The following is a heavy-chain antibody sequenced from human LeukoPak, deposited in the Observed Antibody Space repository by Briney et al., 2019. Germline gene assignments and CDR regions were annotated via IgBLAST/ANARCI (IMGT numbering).Heavy chain of an antibody. V-gene: IGHV3-7*01. D-gene: IGHD3-22*01. CDR1: GFTFSSYW. J-gene: IGHJ3*02. CDR2: IKQDGSEK. Sequence: GGSLRLSCAASGFTFSSYWMSWVRQAPGKGLEWVANIKQDGSEKYYVDSVKGRFTISGDNAKNSLYLQMNSPRAEDTAVYYCAREGPRTNYYDSRAGAFDIWGQGTMVTVSS. CDR3: AREGPRTNYYDSRAGAFDI.